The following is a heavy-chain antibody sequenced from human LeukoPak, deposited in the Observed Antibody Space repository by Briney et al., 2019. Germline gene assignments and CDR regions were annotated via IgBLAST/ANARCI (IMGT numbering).Heavy chain of an antibody. CDR1: GYSLTSYW. CDR2: IYPGDSDT. D-gene: IGHD3-22*01. Sequence: GESLKISCKGSGYSLTSYWIGWVRQMPGKGLEGMGIIYPGDSDTRYSPSFQGQVTISADKSISTAYLQWSSLKASDTAMYHCARRYYYDSSGYSYYFDYWGQGTLVTVSS. CDR3: ARRYYYDSSGYSYYFDY. V-gene: IGHV5-51*01. J-gene: IGHJ4*02.